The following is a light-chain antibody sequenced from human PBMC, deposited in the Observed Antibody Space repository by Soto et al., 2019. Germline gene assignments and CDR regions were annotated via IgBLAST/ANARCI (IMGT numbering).Light chain of an antibody. V-gene: IGKV3-15*01. CDR3: QQYSKWPPWT. Sequence: IVMTQSPATLAVSPGDTATLSCRASQSLGDNLAWYQQKPGQAPRLLIFRASTRATGVPARFRATRSGTAFTLTISGLLSEDFAIYYCQQYSKWPPWTFGPGTRLETK. CDR2: RAS. CDR1: QSLGDN. J-gene: IGKJ1*01.